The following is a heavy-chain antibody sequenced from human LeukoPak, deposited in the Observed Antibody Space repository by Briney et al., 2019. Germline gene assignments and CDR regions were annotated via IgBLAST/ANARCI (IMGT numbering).Heavy chain of an antibody. D-gene: IGHD1-1*01. Sequence: GASVEVSCKASGYTFTSHGINWVRQAPGQGPEWMGWINTNNVNRNYAQKLQGRVTMTTDTSTNTAYMELMSLTSDDTAVYYCARAGQLDYWGQGTLVTVSS. CDR1: GYTFTSHG. V-gene: IGHV1-18*01. J-gene: IGHJ4*02. CDR2: INTNNVNR. CDR3: ARAGQLDY.